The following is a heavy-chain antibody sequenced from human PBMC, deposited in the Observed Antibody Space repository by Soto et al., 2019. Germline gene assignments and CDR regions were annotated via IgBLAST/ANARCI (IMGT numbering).Heavy chain of an antibody. CDR3: ARVWNDGRIDY. CDR1: GFTFSSYG. V-gene: IGHV3-7*01. CDR2: INQDGSDK. D-gene: IGHD1-1*01. Sequence: RLSCAASGFTFSSYGMHWVRQAPGKGLECVANINQDGSDKYYVDSVKGRFTISRDNAENSLYLQMNSLRAEDTAVYYCARVWNDGRIDYWGQGTLVTVSS. J-gene: IGHJ4*02.